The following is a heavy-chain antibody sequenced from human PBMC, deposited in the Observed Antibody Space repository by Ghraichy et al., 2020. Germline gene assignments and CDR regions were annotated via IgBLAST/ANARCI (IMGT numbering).Heavy chain of an antibody. CDR1: GGSISSYY. J-gene: IGHJ3*02. V-gene: IGHV4-59*01. Sequence: SETLSLTCTVSGGSISSYYWSWIRQPPGKGLEWIGYIYYSGSTNYNPSLKSRVTISVDTSKNQFSLKLSSVTAADTAVYYCARGYSYGGPRAFDIWGQGTMVTVSS. CDR2: IYYSGST. CDR3: ARGYSYGGPRAFDI. D-gene: IGHD4-23*01.